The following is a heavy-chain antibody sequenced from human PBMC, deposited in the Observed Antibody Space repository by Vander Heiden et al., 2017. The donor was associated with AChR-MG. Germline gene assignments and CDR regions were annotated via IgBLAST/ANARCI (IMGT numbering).Heavy chain of an antibody. D-gene: IGHD3-10*01. CDR2: IGNSKSGDKT. CDR3: AKVIDQMSYYYYGLDV. V-gene: IGHV3-23*01. Sequence: EMQLLQSGGGLVQPGGSLRLSCAASGFTFTTYAMSWVRQAPGKGLEWISTIGNSKSGDKTYYADSVKGRFTISRDNAENTVDLQMNRLRAEDTAIYYCAKVIDQMSYYYYGLDVWGQGTTVTVSS. CDR1: GFTFTTYA. J-gene: IGHJ6*02.